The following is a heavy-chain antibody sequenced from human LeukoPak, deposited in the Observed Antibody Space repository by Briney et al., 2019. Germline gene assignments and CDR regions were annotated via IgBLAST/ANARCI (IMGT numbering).Heavy chain of an antibody. V-gene: IGHV4-34*01. J-gene: IGHJ4*02. D-gene: IGHD4-17*01. CDR3: ARLGTTVTPQE. CDR2: INHSGST. Sequence: SETLSLTCGVNGGSFSGYYWNWIRQTPGKGLEWIGEINHSGSTNYNPSLKRRVTISVDTSQKQFSLRLTSVTAADTAVYYCARLGTTVTPQEWGQGTLVTVSS. CDR1: GGSFSGYY.